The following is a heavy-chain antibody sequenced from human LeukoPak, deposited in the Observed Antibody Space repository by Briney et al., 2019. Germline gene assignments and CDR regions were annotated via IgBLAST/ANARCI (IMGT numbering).Heavy chain of an antibody. CDR2: IYSGGST. D-gene: IGHD4-17*01. CDR3: ARGITVTGGRDY. CDR1: GFTVSSNY. Sequence: GGSLRLSCAASGFTVSSNYMSWVRQAPGKGLEWVSVIYSGGSTYYADSVKGRFTISRDNSKDTLYLQMNSLRAEDTAVYYCARGITVTGGRDYWGQGTLVTVSS. J-gene: IGHJ4*02. V-gene: IGHV3-66*01.